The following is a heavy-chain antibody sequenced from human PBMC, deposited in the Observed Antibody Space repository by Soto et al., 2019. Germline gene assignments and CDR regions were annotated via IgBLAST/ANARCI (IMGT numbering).Heavy chain of an antibody. CDR2: IWYDGSNK. D-gene: IGHD2-15*01. V-gene: IGHV3-33*01. CDR3: ARVPVEYCSGGSCYSGHFDY. J-gene: IGHJ4*02. CDR1: GFTFSSYG. Sequence: QVQLVESGGGVVQPGRSLRLSCAVSGFTFSSYGMHWVRQAPGKGLEWVTIIWYDGSNKYYADSVKGRFTISRDNSKNPLYLQMNSLRAEDTAVYYCARVPVEYCSGGSCYSGHFDYWGQGTLVTVSS.